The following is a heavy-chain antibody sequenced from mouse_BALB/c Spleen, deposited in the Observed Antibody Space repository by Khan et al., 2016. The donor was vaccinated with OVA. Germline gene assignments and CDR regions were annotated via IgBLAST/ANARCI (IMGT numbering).Heavy chain of an antibody. CDR1: GFTFTDYY. CDR2: IRHNANGYTS. CDR3: AIDDTSPMDY. D-gene: IGHD6-2*01. J-gene: IGHJ4*01. Sequence: EVELVESGGGLVQPGGSLRLSCATSGFTFTDYYMSWVRQPPGKALEWIGFIRHNANGYTSNYSVTVKGTFTISNTLYLQFNHLRAEDSATYYCAIDDTSPMDYWGQGTSVTVSS. V-gene: IGHV7-3*02.